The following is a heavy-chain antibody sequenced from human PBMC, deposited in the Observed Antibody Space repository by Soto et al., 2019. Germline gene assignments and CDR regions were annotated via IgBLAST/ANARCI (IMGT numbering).Heavy chain of an antibody. D-gene: IGHD3-22*01. CDR2: ISDRGSTV. J-gene: IGHJ4*02. V-gene: IGHV3-48*03. CDR1: GFTFSHYD. CDR3: GRGYYDSTGYPLVDF. Sequence: AGGSLRLSCAASGFTFSHYDMNWVRQAPGKGLEWVSYISDRGSTVKYADSLRGRFTISRDNANNSLYLHMSSLGDDDTAIYYFGRGYYDSTGYPLVDFWGPGTLVTVSS.